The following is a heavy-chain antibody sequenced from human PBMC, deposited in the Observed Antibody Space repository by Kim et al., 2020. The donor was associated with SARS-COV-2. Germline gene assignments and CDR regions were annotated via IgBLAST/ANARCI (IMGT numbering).Heavy chain of an antibody. CDR3: AKAQGNYDTTGYYNWLDP. CDR1: GFIFSSYG. Sequence: GGSLRLSCAASGFIFSSYGMNWVRQAPGKGLEWVSAISGSTGRTYYADSVKGRFTISRDNSKNTLFLEMNSLRAEDTAIYYCAKAQGNYDTTGYYNWLDPWGQGALVTVSS. V-gene: IGHV3-23*01. CDR2: ISGSTGRT. D-gene: IGHD3-22*01. J-gene: IGHJ5*02.